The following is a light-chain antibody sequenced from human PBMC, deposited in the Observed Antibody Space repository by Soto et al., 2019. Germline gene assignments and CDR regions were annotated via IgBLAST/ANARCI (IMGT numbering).Light chain of an antibody. CDR1: QSLSSTY. V-gene: IGKV3-20*01. Sequence: EIVLTQSPGTLSLSPGERATLSCRASQSLSSTYLAWYQQKPGQAPRLLIYGASSRATGIPDRFSGSGSVTDFTLTINRQETKDFAVYYCQQYGSSPLTFGQRTKVEIK. CDR3: QQYGSSPLT. CDR2: GAS. J-gene: IGKJ1*01.